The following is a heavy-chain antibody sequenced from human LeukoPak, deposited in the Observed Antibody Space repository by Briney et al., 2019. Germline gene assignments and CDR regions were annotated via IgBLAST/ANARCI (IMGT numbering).Heavy chain of an antibody. CDR2: IYHSGST. CDR1: GGSISSGGYS. Sequence: SETLSLTCAVSGGSISSGGYSWSWIRQPPGKGLEWIGYIYHSGSTYYNPSLKSRVTISVDRSKNQFSLKLSSVTAADTAVYYCARQQLVNNWFDPWGKGPLVTVSP. J-gene: IGHJ5*02. V-gene: IGHV4-30-2*01. CDR3: ARQQLVNNWFDP. D-gene: IGHD6-13*01.